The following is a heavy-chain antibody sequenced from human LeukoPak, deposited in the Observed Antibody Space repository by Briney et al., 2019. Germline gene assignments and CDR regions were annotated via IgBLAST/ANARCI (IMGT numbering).Heavy chain of an antibody. CDR2: MYYSGST. J-gene: IGHJ5*02. CDR1: GGSISSGDYY. V-gene: IGHV4-30-4*01. Sequence: SETLSLTWTVSGGSISSGDYYWSWIRQPPGKGLEWIAYMYYSGSTYYNPSLKSRVTMSADTSKNQLSLKLSSVTAADTAVYYCARPYYYDSRIDPWGQGILVTVSS. D-gene: IGHD3-22*01. CDR3: ARPYYYDSRIDP.